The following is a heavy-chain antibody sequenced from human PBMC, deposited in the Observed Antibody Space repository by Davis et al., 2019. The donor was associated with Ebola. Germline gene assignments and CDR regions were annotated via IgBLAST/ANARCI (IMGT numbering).Heavy chain of an antibody. Sequence: GGSLRLSCAASGFTFGDYAMHWVRQAPGKGLEWVSGISWNSGSIGYADSVKGRFTISRDNTKNSLYLQMNSLKAEDTALYYGAKDLQWLRVRPYYYGMDVWSQGTTVTVSS. D-gene: IGHD5-12*01. V-gene: IGHV3-9*01. J-gene: IGHJ6*02. CDR1: GFTFGDYA. CDR3: AKDLQWLRVRPYYYGMDV. CDR2: ISWNSGSI.